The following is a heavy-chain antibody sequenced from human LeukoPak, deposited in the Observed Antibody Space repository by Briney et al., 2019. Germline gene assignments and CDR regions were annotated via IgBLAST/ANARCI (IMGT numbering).Heavy chain of an antibody. Sequence: SVKVSCKDSGGTFSRYALSWGRQALGEGLEWMERILDVFGIAQYAKKFQGRVTTTADKSTSTAYMELSSLKSEDTAVYYCARDGYCSGGSCLQAKYYYYYGMDAWGQGTTVTVSS. D-gene: IGHD2-15*01. V-gene: IGHV1-69*04. CDR3: ARDGYCSGGSCLQAKYYYYYGMDA. CDR2: ILDVFGIA. J-gene: IGHJ6*02. CDR1: GGTFSRYA.